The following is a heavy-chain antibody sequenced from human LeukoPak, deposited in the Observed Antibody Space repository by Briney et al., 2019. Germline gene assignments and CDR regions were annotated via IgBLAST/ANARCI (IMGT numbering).Heavy chain of an antibody. Sequence: GGSLRLSCAASGFTFSSYAMHWVRQAPGKGLEWVAVISYDGSNKYYADSVKGRFTISRDNSKNTLYLQMNSLRAEDTAVYYCAKGGAARRLAIDYWGQGTLVTVSS. D-gene: IGHD6-6*01. CDR3: AKGGAARRLAIDY. J-gene: IGHJ4*02. CDR2: ISYDGSNK. V-gene: IGHV3-30-3*01. CDR1: GFTFSSYA.